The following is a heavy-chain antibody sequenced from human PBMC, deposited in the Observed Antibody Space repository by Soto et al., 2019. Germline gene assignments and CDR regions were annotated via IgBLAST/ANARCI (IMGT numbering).Heavy chain of an antibody. V-gene: IGHV3-49*03. Sequence: TGGSLRLSCTTSGFTFGDYAMSWFRQAPGKGLEWIGYIRSNTYGGTTEYAASVKGRFTISGDDSKRVAHLQMNSLETEDTAVYFCARRKYLDYWGQGTLVTGSS. D-gene: IGHD6-6*01. CDR2: IRSNTYGGTT. CDR1: GFTFGDYA. J-gene: IGHJ4*02. CDR3: ARRKYLDY.